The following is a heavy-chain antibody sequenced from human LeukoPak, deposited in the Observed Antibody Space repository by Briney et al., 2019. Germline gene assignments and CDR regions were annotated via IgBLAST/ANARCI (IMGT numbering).Heavy chain of an antibody. D-gene: IGHD3-3*01. V-gene: IGHV3-23*01. CDR3: AKQGYYDFWSGHYFDY. CDR1: GFPFTSYA. J-gene: IGHJ4*02. CDR2: IIGSSGTT. Sequence: GGPLRLSCAAPGFPFTSYAMSWVRQATGKGLEWVSGIIGSSGTTHYADSVKRRFTISRDNTKSTLYLQMTSVSAEDAAVYYCAKQGYYDFWSGHYFDYWGQGTLVTVSS.